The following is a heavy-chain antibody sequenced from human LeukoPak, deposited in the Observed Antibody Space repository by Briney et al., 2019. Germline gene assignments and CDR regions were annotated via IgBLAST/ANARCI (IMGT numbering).Heavy chain of an antibody. Sequence: KAGESLKISCKGSGYSFTSHWIAWVRQMPGKGLEWMGIIYPGDSDTRYSPSFQGQVTISADKSISTAYLQWSSLKASDTAMYYCARESVSSSDSFDYWGQGTLVTVSP. J-gene: IGHJ4*02. CDR3: ARESVSSSDSFDY. V-gene: IGHV5-51*01. CDR1: GYSFTSHW. D-gene: IGHD6-6*01. CDR2: IYPGDSDT.